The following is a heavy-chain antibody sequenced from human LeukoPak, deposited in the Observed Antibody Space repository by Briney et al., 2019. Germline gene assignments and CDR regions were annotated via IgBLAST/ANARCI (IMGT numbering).Heavy chain of an antibody. J-gene: IGHJ4*02. Sequence: GGSLRPSCAASGFTFSSYGMRWVRQAPGKGLEWVSAISGSGGSTYYADSVKGRFTISRDNSKNTLYLQMNSLRAEDTAVYYCAKEWWYSSGWYDGGRDYWGQGTLVTVSS. CDR1: GFTFSSYG. D-gene: IGHD6-19*01. CDR3: AKEWWYSSGWYDGGRDY. V-gene: IGHV3-23*01. CDR2: ISGSGGST.